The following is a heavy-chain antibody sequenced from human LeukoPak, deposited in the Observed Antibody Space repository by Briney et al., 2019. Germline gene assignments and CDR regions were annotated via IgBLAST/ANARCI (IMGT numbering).Heavy chain of an antibody. D-gene: IGHD6-13*01. CDR2: ISSSSSYI. V-gene: IGHV3-21*01. CDR3: ARLYIAAAGTFDY. CDR1: GFTFSSYS. J-gene: IGHJ4*02. Sequence: PGGSLRLSCAASGFTFSSYSMNWVRQAPGKGLEWVSSISSSSSYIYYADSVKGRFTISRDNAKNSLYLQMNSLRAEDTAVYYCARLYIAAAGTFDYWGQGTLVTVSS.